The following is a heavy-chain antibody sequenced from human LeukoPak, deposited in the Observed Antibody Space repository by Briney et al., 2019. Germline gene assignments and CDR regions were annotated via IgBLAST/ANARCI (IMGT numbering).Heavy chain of an antibody. Sequence: SQTLSLTFTVSDGSINIDTYYWSWIRQPAGKGLEWIGRIYTSGSTNYNPSLKSRVTISVDTSKNQFSLKLSSVTAADTAVYYCARAQLRVDYYFDYWGQGTLVTVSS. V-gene: IGHV4-61*02. J-gene: IGHJ4*02. D-gene: IGHD1-1*01. CDR3: ARAQLRVDYYFDY. CDR2: IYTSGST. CDR1: DGSINIDTYY.